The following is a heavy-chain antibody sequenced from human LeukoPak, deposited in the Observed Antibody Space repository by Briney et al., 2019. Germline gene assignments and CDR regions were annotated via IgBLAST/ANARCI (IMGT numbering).Heavy chain of an antibody. Sequence: SVKVSCKASGGTFSSYAISWVRQAPGQGLEWMGRIIPILGIANYAQKFQGRVTMTRDTSISTAYMELSRLRSDDTAVYYCARGSYSSSWYYWGQGTLVTVSS. V-gene: IGHV1-69*04. CDR1: GGTFSSYA. D-gene: IGHD6-13*01. CDR2: IIPILGIA. CDR3: ARGSYSSSWYY. J-gene: IGHJ4*02.